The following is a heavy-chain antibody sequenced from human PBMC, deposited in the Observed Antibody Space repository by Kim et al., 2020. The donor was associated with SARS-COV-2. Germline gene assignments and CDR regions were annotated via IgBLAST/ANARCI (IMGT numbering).Heavy chain of an antibody. V-gene: IGHV3-74*01. J-gene: IGHJ6*02. D-gene: IGHD4-17*01. Sequence: GRFTISRDNAKNTLYLQMNSLRAEDTAVYYCAREQGDYAGWYYYYYGMDVWGQGTTVTVSS. CDR3: AREQGDYAGWYYYYYGMDV.